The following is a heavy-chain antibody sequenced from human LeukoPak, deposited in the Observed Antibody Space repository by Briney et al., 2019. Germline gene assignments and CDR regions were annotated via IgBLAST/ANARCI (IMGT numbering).Heavy chain of an antibody. V-gene: IGHV3-23*01. CDR1: GFTFSSYA. CDR2: ISGSGGST. CDR3: AKGFRGYSYGITDY. Sequence: PGGSLRLSCAASGFTFSSYAMSWVRQAPGKGLEWVSAISGSGGSTYYADSVKGRFTISRENSKNTLYLQMNSLRAEDTAVYYCAKGFRGYSYGITDYWGQGTMVTVSS. J-gene: IGHJ4*02. D-gene: IGHD5-18*01.